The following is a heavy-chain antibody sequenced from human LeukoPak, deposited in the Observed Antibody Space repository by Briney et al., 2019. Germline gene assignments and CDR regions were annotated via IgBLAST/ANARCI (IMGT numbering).Heavy chain of an antibody. CDR3: ARLSAYYYGSYFYYYMEV. Sequence: GGSLRLSCAASGFTVSSNYMRWVRHTPGKGPEWVANIRQDESERYYVDSVKGRFTISRDNAKTSLYLHMNSLRAEDTALYYCARLSAYYYGSYFYYYMEVWGKGTTVTVSS. CDR1: GFTVSSNY. V-gene: IGHV3-7*01. D-gene: IGHD3-10*01. J-gene: IGHJ6*03. CDR2: IRQDESER.